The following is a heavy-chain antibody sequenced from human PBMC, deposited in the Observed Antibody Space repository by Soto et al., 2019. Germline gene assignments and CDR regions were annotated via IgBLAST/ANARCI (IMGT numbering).Heavy chain of an antibody. Sequence: PSETLSLTCAVSGGSISSGGYSWSWIRQPPGKGLEWIGYIYHSGSTYYNPSLKSRVTISVDRSKNQFSLKLSSVTAADTAVYYCARGGDFDYWGQGTLVTVSS. CDR3: ARGGDFDY. CDR1: GGSISSGGYS. V-gene: IGHV4-30-2*01. D-gene: IGHD1-26*01. CDR2: IYHSGST. J-gene: IGHJ4*02.